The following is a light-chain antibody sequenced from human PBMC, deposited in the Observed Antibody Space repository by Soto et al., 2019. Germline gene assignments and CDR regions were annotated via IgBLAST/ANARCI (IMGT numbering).Light chain of an antibody. Sequence: EVVMTQSPATLSVSPGERATLSSRASQDVSSNLAWYQHKPGQAPRLLIYGASSRATGIPARFSGSGSGTEFTLTISSLQSEDFAVYYCQQYNKWPPWTFGQGTKVDIK. V-gene: IGKV3-15*01. CDR2: GAS. CDR3: QQYNKWPPWT. J-gene: IGKJ1*01. CDR1: QDVSSN.